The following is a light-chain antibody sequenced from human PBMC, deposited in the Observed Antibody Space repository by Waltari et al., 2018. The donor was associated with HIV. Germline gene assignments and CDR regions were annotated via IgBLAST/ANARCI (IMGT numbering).Light chain of an antibody. V-gene: IGLV2-14*01. Sequence: QSALTQPASVSGSPGQSITTSCTGTSSDVGGYHLLSWYQQHPGKAPKLMICEVSKRPSGVSNRFSGSKSGNTASLTISGLQAEDEADYYCSSYTSSSTPVVFGGGTKLTVL. CDR3: SSYTSSSTPVV. CDR2: EVS. CDR1: SSDVGGYHL. J-gene: IGLJ2*01.